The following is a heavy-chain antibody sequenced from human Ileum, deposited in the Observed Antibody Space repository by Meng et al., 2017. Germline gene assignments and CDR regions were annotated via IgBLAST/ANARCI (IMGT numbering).Heavy chain of an antibody. CDR1: GGSVSSNIAA. CDR2: TYYRSKWYS. V-gene: IGHV6-1*01. D-gene: IGHD3-3*01. J-gene: IGHJ4*02. Sequence: QVHLQQPGPGLVKPSQTLSLTCAVSGGSVSSNIAAWNWIRQSPLRGLEWLGRTYYRSKWYSEYAVSVKSRISITPDTSKNQFSLQMNSVTPEDTAVYYCASGSGSLDYWGPGTLVTVSS. CDR3: ASGSGSLDY.